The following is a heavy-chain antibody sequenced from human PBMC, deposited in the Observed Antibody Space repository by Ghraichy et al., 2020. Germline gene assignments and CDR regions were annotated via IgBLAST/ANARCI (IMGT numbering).Heavy chain of an antibody. CDR2: INSDGSST. Sequence: GGSLRLSCAASGFTFSSYWMHWVRQAPGKGLVWVSRINSDGSSTSYADSVKGRFTISRDNAKNTLYLQMNSLRAEDTAVYYCARDQRSGWPYYYYYGMDVWGQGTTVTVSS. CDR1: GFTFSSYW. CDR3: ARDQRSGWPYYYYYGMDV. J-gene: IGHJ6*02. V-gene: IGHV3-74*01. D-gene: IGHD6-19*01.